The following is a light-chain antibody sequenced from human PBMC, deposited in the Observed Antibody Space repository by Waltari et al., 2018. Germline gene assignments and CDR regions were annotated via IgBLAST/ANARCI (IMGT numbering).Light chain of an antibody. V-gene: IGKV1-39*01. CDR3: QHSYSTPRA. J-gene: IGKJ3*01. CDR2: AAS. CDR1: QSISSY. Sequence: DIQMTQSPSSLSASVGDRVTITCRASQSISSYLNWYQQKPGKAPNLLIYAASSLQSGVPSRFSGSGSGTDFTLTISSLQPEDFATYYCQHSYSTPRAFGPGTKVDIK.